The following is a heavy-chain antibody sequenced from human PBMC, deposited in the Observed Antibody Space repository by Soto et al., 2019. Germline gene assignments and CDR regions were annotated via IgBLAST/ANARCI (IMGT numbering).Heavy chain of an antibody. Sequence: SETLSLTCAVYGGSFSGYYWSWIRQPPGKGLEWIGEINHSGSTNYNPSLKSRVTISVDTSKNQFSLKLSSVTAADTAVYYCAREGHDYVWGSYRQSHGFDPWGQGT. CDR1: GGSFSGYY. D-gene: IGHD3-16*02. J-gene: IGHJ5*02. CDR2: INHSGST. V-gene: IGHV4-34*01. CDR3: AREGHDYVWGSYRQSHGFDP.